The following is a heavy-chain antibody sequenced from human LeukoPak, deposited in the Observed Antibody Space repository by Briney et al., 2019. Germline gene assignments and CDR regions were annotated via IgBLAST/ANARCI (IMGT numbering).Heavy chain of an antibody. CDR2: ISSSSSYI. D-gene: IGHD2-2*01. J-gene: IGHJ6*02. CDR1: GFTFSSYS. Sequence: PGGSLRLSCAASGFTFSSYSMNWVRQAPGKGLEWFSSISSSSSYIYYADSVKGRFTISRDNAKNSPYLQMNSLRAEDTAVYYCARSQLLSYGMDVWGQGTTVTVSS. CDR3: ARSQLLSYGMDV. V-gene: IGHV3-21*01.